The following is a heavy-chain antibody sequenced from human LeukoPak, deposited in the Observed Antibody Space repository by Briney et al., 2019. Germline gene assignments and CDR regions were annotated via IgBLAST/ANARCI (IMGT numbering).Heavy chain of an antibody. J-gene: IGHJ4*02. CDR1: GGSISSYY. V-gene: IGHV4-59*08. Sequence: TSETLSLTCTVSGGSISSYYWSWIRQPPGKGLEWIGYIHYSGSTNYNPSLKSRVTISVDTSKNQFSLKLSSVTAADTAVYYCARSRYSYGTFDYWGQGTLVTVSS. D-gene: IGHD5-18*01. CDR2: IHYSGST. CDR3: ARSRYSYGTFDY.